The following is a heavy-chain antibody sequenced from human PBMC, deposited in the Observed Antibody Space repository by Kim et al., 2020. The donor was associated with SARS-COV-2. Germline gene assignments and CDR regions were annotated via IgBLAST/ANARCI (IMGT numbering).Heavy chain of an antibody. J-gene: IGHJ4*01. CDR2: IWHDGSKK. CDR3: VRNSDALGCVY. CDR1: GFTFSTYG. D-gene: IGHD2-8*01. V-gene: IGHV3-33*01. Sequence: GGSLRLSCAASGFTFSTYGMPWVRQTPGKGLEWVAVIWHDGSKKYYADSVKGRFTISRDNSKNTLSLQMNSLRAEDTAMYYCVRNSDALGCVYWGHGTL.